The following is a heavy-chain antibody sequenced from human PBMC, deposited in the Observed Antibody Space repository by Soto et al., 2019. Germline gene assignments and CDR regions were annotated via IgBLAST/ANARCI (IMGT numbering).Heavy chain of an antibody. D-gene: IGHD6-19*01. CDR3: ARLLSSDWYRAPYMDV. J-gene: IGHJ6*02. V-gene: IGHV1-8*01. CDR1: GYTFTSYD. CDR2: MNPNSGNT. Sequence: QVQLVQSGAEVKKPGASVKVSCKASGYTFTSYDINWVRQATGQGLEWMGWMNPNSGNTGYAQKFQGRVTMTRNTSIITAYMELSSLRSEDTAVYYCARLLSSDWYRAPYMDVWGQGTTVTVSS.